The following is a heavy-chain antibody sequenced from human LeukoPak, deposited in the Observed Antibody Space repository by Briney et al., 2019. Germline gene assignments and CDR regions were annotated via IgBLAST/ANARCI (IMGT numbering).Heavy chain of an antibody. D-gene: IGHD6-13*01. CDR1: GFTFSSYG. V-gene: IGHV3-30*18. Sequence: PGRSLRLSCAASGFTFSSYGMHWVRQAPGKGLEWVAVISYDGSNKYYADSVKGRFTISRDNSKNTLYLQMNSLRAEDTAVYYCAKRWYGLTSYSSSWGFDCWGQGTLVTVSS. CDR3: AKRWYGLTSYSSSWGFDC. CDR2: ISYDGSNK. J-gene: IGHJ4*02.